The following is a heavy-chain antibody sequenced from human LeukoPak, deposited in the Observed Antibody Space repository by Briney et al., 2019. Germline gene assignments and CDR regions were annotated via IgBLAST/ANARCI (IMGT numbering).Heavy chain of an antibody. V-gene: IGHV1-8*01. CDR3: ARGRRSACYDVFGLDP. J-gene: IGHJ5*02. D-gene: IGHD3-3*01. CDR2: MNPDNGDT. CDR1: GYTFTSYY. Sequence: ASVKVSCKASGYTFTSYYFNWVRQAPGQGLEWLGWMNPDNGDTGYAQKFQGRVTMSMNTSITTVYMDLKSLRSDDTAVYYCARGRRSACYDVFGLDPWGQGTLVTVSS.